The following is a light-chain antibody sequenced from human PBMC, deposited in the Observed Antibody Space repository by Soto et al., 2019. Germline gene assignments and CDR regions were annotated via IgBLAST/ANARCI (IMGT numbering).Light chain of an antibody. CDR3: QQYCSSPTWT. Sequence: EIVLTQSPGTLSLSPGERATLSCRASQSVSSNYLAWYQQKPGQAPRLLIYGASNRTTGIPDRFSGSGSGTDFTLTISRLEPEDFAVYYCQQYCSSPTWTFGQGTKVEIK. J-gene: IGKJ1*01. CDR2: GAS. CDR1: QSVSSNY. V-gene: IGKV3-20*01.